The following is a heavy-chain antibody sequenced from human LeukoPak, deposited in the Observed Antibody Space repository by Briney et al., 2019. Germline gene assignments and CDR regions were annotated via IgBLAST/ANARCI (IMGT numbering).Heavy chain of an antibody. D-gene: IGHD3-3*01. J-gene: IGHJ6*02. CDR2: IKQDGSEK. CDR3: ARVATLRFLEWFLYYYYGMDV. V-gene: IGHV3-7*01. CDR1: GFTFSSYW. Sequence: GGSLRPSCAASGFTFSSYWMSWVRQAPGKGLEWVANIKQDGSEKYYVDSVKGRFTISRDNAKNSLYLQMNSLRAEDTAVYYCARVATLRFLEWFLYYYYGMDVWGQGTTVTVSS.